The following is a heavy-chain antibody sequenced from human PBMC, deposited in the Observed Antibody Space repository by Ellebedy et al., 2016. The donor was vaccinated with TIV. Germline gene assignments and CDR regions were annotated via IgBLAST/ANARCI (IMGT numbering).Heavy chain of an antibody. Sequence: GGSLRLSXAASGFTFSSYAMHWVRQAPGKGLEWVAVISYDGSNKYYADSVKGRFTISRENSKNTLYLQMNSLTLEDTAMYHCTIGPAGFCSSGYCPPHLNYYQMDVWGKGTTVTVSS. CDR3: TIGPAGFCSSGYCPPHLNYYQMDV. V-gene: IGHV3-30-3*01. CDR2: ISYDGSNK. J-gene: IGHJ6*03. D-gene: IGHD5-12*01. CDR1: GFTFSSYA.